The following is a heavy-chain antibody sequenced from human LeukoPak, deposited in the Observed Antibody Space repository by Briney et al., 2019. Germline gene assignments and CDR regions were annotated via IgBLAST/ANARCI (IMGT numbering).Heavy chain of an antibody. V-gene: IGHV3-64*04. CDR2: ISTNGGHT. D-gene: IGHD3-22*01. Sequence: GGSLRLSCSASGFSFSNYAMHWVRQAPGKGLEYVSAISTNGGHTYYADSVQGRFTISRDNSRNTLYLQMNSLRAEDTAVYYCAKDGFDYYDSSGYYYFDYWGQGTLVTVSS. CDR1: GFSFSNYA. CDR3: AKDGFDYYDSSGYYYFDY. J-gene: IGHJ4*02.